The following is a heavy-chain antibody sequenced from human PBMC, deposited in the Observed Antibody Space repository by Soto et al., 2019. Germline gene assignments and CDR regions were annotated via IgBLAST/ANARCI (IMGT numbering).Heavy chain of an antibody. D-gene: IGHD1-26*01. CDR3: AKSGPTTYFDF. V-gene: IGHV3-23*01. J-gene: IGHJ4*02. Sequence: LSLSCAASGFTFSTFAMNWVRQAPGKGLEWVSGITGGSGFTFYADSVKGRFTISRDDSENTLFLQMSSLRAEDTAKYYCAKSGPTTYFDFWGQGTLVTVSS. CDR2: ITGGSGFT. CDR1: GFTFSTFA.